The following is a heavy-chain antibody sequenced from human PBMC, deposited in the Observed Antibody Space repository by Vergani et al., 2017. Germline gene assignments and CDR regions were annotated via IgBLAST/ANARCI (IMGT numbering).Heavy chain of an antibody. D-gene: IGHD1-20*01. V-gene: IGHV3-23*01. J-gene: IGHJ4*01. CDR3: ARAYGRYDWFDY. CDR2: ISASGAPT. CDR1: GFTFTAHG. Sequence: EVQLLESGGGSAQPGESLRLSCVASGFTFTAHGLNWVRQAPGKGLEWVSGISASGAPTYYADSVKGRVTISRDNSKNTLYLQMNSLRVEDTAVYYCARAYGRYDWFDYWGQRTLVTVSS.